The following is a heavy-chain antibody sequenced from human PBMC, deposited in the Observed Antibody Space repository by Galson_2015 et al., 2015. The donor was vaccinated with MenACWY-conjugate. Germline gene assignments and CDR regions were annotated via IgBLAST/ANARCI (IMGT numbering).Heavy chain of an antibody. D-gene: IGHD7-27*01. V-gene: IGHV2-70*11. Sequence: PALVKPTQTLTLTCNFSGFSLSTGGMCVTWIRQPPGKALEWLARIDWDNNKYYSTSLKTRLTISKDTAKNQVVLTMTNMDPVDTATYYCAHRRHWGLREKPDAFDVWGQGTLVTVSS. CDR3: AHRRHWGLREKPDAFDV. CDR2: IDWDNNK. J-gene: IGHJ3*01. CDR1: GFSLSTGGMC.